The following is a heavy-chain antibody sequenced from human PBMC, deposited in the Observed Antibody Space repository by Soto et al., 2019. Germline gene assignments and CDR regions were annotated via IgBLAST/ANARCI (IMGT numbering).Heavy chain of an antibody. Sequence: PGESLKISCTGSGYSFTSYWIGWVRQMPGKGLEWMGIIYPGDSDTRYSPSFQGQVTISADKSISTAYLQWSSLKASDTAMYYCARQSRYGYSSSSLVDYWGQGTLVTVSS. V-gene: IGHV5-51*01. D-gene: IGHD6-6*01. J-gene: IGHJ4*02. CDR3: ARQSRYGYSSSSLVDY. CDR1: GYSFTSYW. CDR2: IYPGDSDT.